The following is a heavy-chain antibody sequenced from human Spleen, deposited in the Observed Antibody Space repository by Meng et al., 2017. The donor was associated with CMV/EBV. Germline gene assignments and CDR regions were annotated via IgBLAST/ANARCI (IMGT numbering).Heavy chain of an antibody. V-gene: IGHV3-21*01. D-gene: IGHD5-18*01. Sequence: GESLKISCAASGFSFSTYSMNWVRQAPGKGLEWVSSVSISTSNTYYADAVKGRFTISRDNAKNSVYLQMNSLRAEDTAVYYCASGVDTTVYSGMYVWGQGTTVTVSS. CDR1: GFSFSTYS. CDR3: ASGVDTTVYSGMYV. CDR2: VSISTSNT. J-gene: IGHJ6*02.